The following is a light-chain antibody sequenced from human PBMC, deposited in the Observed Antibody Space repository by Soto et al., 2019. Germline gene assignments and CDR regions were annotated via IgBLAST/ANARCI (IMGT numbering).Light chain of an antibody. Sequence: QSALTQPASVSGSPGQSITISCTGTSSDVGGYNYVSWYQQHPGKAPKLMIYEVSNRPSGVSNRFSGSKSGYTASLTISGLQAEDEADYYCSSYTSSSGVFGGGTKLTVL. CDR2: EVS. V-gene: IGLV2-14*01. CDR3: SSYTSSSGV. CDR1: SSDVGGYNY. J-gene: IGLJ3*02.